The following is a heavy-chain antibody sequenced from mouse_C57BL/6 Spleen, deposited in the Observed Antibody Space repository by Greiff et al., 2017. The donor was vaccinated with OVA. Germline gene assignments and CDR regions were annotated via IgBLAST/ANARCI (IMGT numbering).Heavy chain of an antibody. Sequence: QVQLQQSGPELVKPGASVKISCKASGYAFSSSWMNWVKQRPGTGLEWIGRIYPGDGDTNYNGKFKGKATLTADKSSSTAYMQLSSLTSEDSAVYFCARSGDGLDYWGQGTTLTVSS. V-gene: IGHV1-82*01. D-gene: IGHD2-3*01. CDR1: GYAFSSSW. CDR2: IYPGDGDT. J-gene: IGHJ2*01. CDR3: ARSGDGLDY.